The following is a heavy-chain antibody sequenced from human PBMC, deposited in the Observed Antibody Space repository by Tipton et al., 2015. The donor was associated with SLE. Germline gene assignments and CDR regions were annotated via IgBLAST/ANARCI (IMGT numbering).Heavy chain of an antibody. CDR1: GGSIRSSNYY. CDR3: ARFEWVLNRSYYGMDV. Sequence: TLSLTCTVSGGSIRSSNYYWGWIRQPPGKGLEWIGEINHSGSTNYNPSLKSRVTISLDKSKNQYSLKLSSVTAADTAVYYCARFEWVLNRSYYGMDVWGQGTTVTVSS. CDR2: INHSGST. D-gene: IGHD5-12*01. V-gene: IGHV4-39*07. J-gene: IGHJ6*02.